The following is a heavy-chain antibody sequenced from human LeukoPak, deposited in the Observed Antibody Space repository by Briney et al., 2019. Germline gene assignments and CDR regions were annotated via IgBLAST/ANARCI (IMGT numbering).Heavy chain of an antibody. Sequence: GGSLRLSCAASGFTFSSYWMHWVRQAPGKGLMWVSRIDSDGSETSYADSVKGRLTISRDNAKNTLYLQMNSLRVEDTAVYYCARVDVWGSFRSHYWGQGTLVTVPS. CDR1: GFTFSSYW. J-gene: IGHJ4*02. D-gene: IGHD3-16*02. V-gene: IGHV3-74*01. CDR2: IDSDGSET. CDR3: ARVDVWGSFRSHY.